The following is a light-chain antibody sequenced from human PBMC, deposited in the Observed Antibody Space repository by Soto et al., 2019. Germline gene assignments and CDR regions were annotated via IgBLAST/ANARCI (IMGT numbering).Light chain of an antibody. Sequence: QSALTQPRSVSGSPGQSVTISCTGTSSDVGGYNYVSWYQQHPGKAPKLIIYDVSKRPSGVPDRVSGSKSGNTASLTISGLQPEDEADYYCCSSAGTLTWVFGGGTQLTVL. V-gene: IGLV2-11*01. J-gene: IGLJ3*02. CDR2: DVS. CDR3: CSSAGTLTWV. CDR1: SSDVGGYNY.